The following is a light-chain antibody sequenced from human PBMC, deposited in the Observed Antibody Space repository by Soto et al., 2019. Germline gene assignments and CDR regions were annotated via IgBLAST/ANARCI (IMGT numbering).Light chain of an antibody. V-gene: IGKV4-1*01. Sequence: DIVQTQSPDSLAVSLGERTTINCKSSQTILYGSNNMNHLAWYQHRPGQPPKLLISWASSRESGVPDRFSGSGSGTDFTLTINSLQAEDVAVYYCQQFYSSPTFGQGTKVDI. CDR2: WAS. CDR3: QQFYSSPT. J-gene: IGKJ1*01. CDR1: QTILYGSNNMNH.